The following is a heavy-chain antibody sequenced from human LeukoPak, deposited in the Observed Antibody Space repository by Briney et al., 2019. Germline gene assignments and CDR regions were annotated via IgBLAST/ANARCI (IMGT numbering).Heavy chain of an antibody. V-gene: IGHV4-39*01. Sequence: PSETLSLTCTVSGDSISTSNYYWGWVRQPPGKGLEWIGSVFYNGKTYSNAPLKSRVTMSADTSKNQFSLKLTSVTAADTAVYYCARQSRRVTSDFWGQGTLVTVSS. CDR1: GDSISTSNYY. J-gene: IGHJ4*02. CDR3: ARQSRRVTSDF. D-gene: IGHD2-2*01. CDR2: VFYNGKT.